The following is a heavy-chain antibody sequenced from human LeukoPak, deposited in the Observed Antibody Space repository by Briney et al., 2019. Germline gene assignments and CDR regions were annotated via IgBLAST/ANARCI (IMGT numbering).Heavy chain of an antibody. CDR1: GYSFTSYG. D-gene: IGHD2-15*01. J-gene: IGHJ4*02. CDR3: AKDCSGGTWDFDY. CDR2: VSAYNGNT. Sequence: ASVRDSPKASGYSFTSYGISWGRQAPGQGLEWMGWVSAYNGNTNSAQKFQGRVTMSTDTSTSKAYMELRRVRSDATAVYYCAKDCSGGTWDFDYWGQGTLVTVSS. V-gene: IGHV1-18*01.